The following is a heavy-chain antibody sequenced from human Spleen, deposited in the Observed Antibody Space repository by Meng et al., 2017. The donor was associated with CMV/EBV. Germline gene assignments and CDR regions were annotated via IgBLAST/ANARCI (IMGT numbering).Heavy chain of an antibody. CDR1: GGSIRSDS. CDR2: IYPSGST. V-gene: IGHV4-4*07. CDR3: AGGRWYYFDL. D-gene: IGHD2-15*01. J-gene: IGHJ2*01. Sequence: QDSAPGLWTPSEPLSRTCTVSGGSIRSDSWRWIRQPAGKGLDWIGRIYPSGSTNYNPSLKSRVTMSVDTSKNQFSLKLSSVTAADTAVYYCAGGRWYYFDLWGRGTLVTVSS.